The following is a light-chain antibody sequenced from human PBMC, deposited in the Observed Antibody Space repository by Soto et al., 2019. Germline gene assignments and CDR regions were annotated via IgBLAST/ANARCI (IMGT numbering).Light chain of an antibody. Sequence: EIVLTQSPATLSSSPGERATLSCRASQSVSSYLAWYQQKPGQAPRLLIYAASNRHTGIPARFSGSGSGTEFDLTISIIEPEDFAVDYCQHRSNWPTIFTFGPGTKVEIK. CDR2: AAS. J-gene: IGKJ3*01. CDR3: QHRSNWPTIFT. CDR1: QSVSSY. V-gene: IGKV3-11*01.